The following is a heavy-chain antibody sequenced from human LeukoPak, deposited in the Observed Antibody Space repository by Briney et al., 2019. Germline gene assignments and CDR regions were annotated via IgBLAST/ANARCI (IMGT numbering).Heavy chain of an antibody. CDR1: GFKFSSYA. J-gene: IGHJ4*02. CDR3: ARALWRTLVTAFGY. D-gene: IGHD4-23*01. CDR2: ISYDGSNK. V-gene: IGHV3-30*04. Sequence: PGGSLRLSCAASGFKFSSYAMHWVRQAPGKGLEWVAVISYDGSNKYYADSVKGRFTISRDNAKNSLYLQMNSLRAEDTAVYYCARALWRTLVTAFGYWGQGTLVTVSS.